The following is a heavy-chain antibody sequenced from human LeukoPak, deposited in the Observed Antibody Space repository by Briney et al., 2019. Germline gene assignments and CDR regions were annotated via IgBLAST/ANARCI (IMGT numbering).Heavy chain of an antibody. CDR2: FYVGGAT. V-gene: IGHV3-53*01. D-gene: IGHD5-24*01. J-gene: IGHJ4*02. CDR1: GFTFSNYG. CDR3: ARGDGYNFFDY. Sequence: GGSLRLSCAASGFTFSNYGMNWVRQAPGKGLEWVSVFYVGGATYYADSVKGRFTISRDNSENTLYLQMKSLRAEDTAVYYCARGDGYNFFDYWGQGILVTVSS.